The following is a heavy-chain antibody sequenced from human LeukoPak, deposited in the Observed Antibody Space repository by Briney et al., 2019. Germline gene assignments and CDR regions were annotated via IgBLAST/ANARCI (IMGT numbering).Heavy chain of an antibody. J-gene: IGHJ4*02. V-gene: IGHV4-4*07. CDR1: GVSLSDCY. CDR3: VRDINDDYWSGYPDF. Sequence: SDTLSLTCTVSGVSLSDCYWGWIRQPAGKGLEWIGRIHSIGSTNYSPSLESRVTLSVDTSKHQFSRKLSSVTSADTAVYYCVRDINDDYWSGYPDFWGQGTRVTVSS. D-gene: IGHD3-3*01. CDR2: IHSIGST.